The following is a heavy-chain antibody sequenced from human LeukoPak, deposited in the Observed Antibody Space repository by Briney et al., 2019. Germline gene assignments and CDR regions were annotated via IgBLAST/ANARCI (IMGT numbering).Heavy chain of an antibody. Sequence: PSETLSLTCTVSGGSISSGGYYWSWIRQHPGKGLEWIGYIYYSGSTNYNPSLKSRVTISVDTSKNQFSLKLSSVTAADTAVYYCARGGYCSGGSCYLGIFDYWGQGTLVTVSS. CDR1: GGSISSGGYY. V-gene: IGHV4-61*08. CDR3: ARGGYCSGGSCYLGIFDY. J-gene: IGHJ4*02. CDR2: IYYSGST. D-gene: IGHD2-15*01.